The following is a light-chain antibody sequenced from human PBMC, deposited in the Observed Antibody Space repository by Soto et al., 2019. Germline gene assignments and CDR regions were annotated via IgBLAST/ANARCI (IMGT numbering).Light chain of an antibody. V-gene: IGKV1-5*01. Sequence: DIPLTQSPSTLSASVGDRVTITCRASQSINRWLAWSQQKPGKAPKLLIFDASTLEVGVPSRFSGSASGTEFTLTISSLQPDDFATYYCQQYNSARWTFGQGTKVEVK. CDR2: DAS. CDR3: QQYNSARWT. J-gene: IGKJ1*01. CDR1: QSINRW.